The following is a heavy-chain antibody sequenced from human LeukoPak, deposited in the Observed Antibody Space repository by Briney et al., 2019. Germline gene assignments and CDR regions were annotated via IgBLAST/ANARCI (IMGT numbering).Heavy chain of an antibody. CDR1: RFTFRSYE. Sequence: PGGSLRLSCAASRFTFRSYEMNSGPEAPGTGLESVSYISSSSRTIYYAESVKGRFTISRENAKNSLYLQMNSLRAEDTAVYYCARGATFQHWGQGTLVTVSS. V-gene: IGHV3-48*03. J-gene: IGHJ1*01. CDR3: ARGATFQH. CDR2: ISSSSRTI. D-gene: IGHD5-12*01.